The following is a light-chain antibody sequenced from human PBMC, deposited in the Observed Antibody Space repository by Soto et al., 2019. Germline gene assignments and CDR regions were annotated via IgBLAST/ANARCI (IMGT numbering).Light chain of an antibody. V-gene: IGKV1-9*01. CDR1: QGISSY. Sequence: DIQLTQSPSFLSASVGDRVTITCRASQGISSYLAWYQQKPGKAPKLLIYAASTLQSEVPSRFSGSGSGTEFTLTISSLQPEDFATYYCQQLNSYPQITFGQGTRLEIK. CDR3: QQLNSYPQIT. CDR2: AAS. J-gene: IGKJ5*01.